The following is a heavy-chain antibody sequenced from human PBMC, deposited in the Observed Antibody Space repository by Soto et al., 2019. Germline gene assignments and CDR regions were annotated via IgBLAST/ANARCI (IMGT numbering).Heavy chain of an antibody. V-gene: IGHV3-30-3*01. CDR2: ISYAGDNK. CDR1: GFTFSNYA. CDR3: ARSRGQRTSHASGYYYGMDV. J-gene: IGHJ6*02. D-gene: IGHD1-26*01. Sequence: QVQLVESGGGVVQPGRSLRLSCAASGFTFSNYAMHWVRQAPGKGLEWVAVISYAGDNKYYADSVKGRFTLSRDNSRNTLYLQMNSLPTEDTAMYYCARSRGQRTSHASGYYYGMDVWGQGTTVTVSS.